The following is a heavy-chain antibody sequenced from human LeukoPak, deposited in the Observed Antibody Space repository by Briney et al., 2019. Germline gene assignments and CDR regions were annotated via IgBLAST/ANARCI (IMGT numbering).Heavy chain of an antibody. V-gene: IGHV3-23*01. Sequence: GGSLRLSCAASGFTFSSYAMSWVRQAPGKGLEWVSAISGSAGSTYYADSVKGRFTISRDNSKNTLYLQMDSLRAEDTAVYYCAKGSVPSTRPFDPWGQGTLVTVSS. CDR3: AKGSVPSTRPFDP. CDR1: GFTFSSYA. J-gene: IGHJ5*02. D-gene: IGHD2-2*02. CDR2: ISGSAGST.